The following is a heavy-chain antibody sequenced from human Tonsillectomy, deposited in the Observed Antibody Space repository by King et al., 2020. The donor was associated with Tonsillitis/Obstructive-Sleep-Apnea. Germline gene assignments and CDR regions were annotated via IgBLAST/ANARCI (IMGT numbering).Heavy chain of an antibody. CDR3: SKSMPASDY. CDR2: ISDSGGST. D-gene: IGHD2/OR15-2a*01. J-gene: IGHJ4*02. Sequence: VQLVQSGGGLVQPGGSLRLSCAASGFTFSSYAMSWVPQAPGKGLAWVSAISDSGGSTYYADSVKGRFTISSENSKNTLYLQMNSLRADETAVYYCSKSMPASDYWGQGTLLTVSS. CDR1: GFTFSSYA. V-gene: IGHV3-23*04.